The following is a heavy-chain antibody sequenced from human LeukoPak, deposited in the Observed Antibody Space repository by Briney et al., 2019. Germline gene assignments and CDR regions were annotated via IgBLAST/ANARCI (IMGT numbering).Heavy chain of an antibody. J-gene: IGHJ4*02. CDR3: ARRGYYGSGTLTAPF. D-gene: IGHD3-10*01. CDR1: GYSFTDYW. Sequence: GESLKISCKGSGYSFTDYWTAWVRQMPGKGLEWMGIIYPGDSDIRYSPSFQGQVTISADKSFSTAYLQWSSLKASDTAMYYCARRGYYGSGTLTAPFWGQGTLVTVSS. V-gene: IGHV5-51*01. CDR2: IYPGDSDI.